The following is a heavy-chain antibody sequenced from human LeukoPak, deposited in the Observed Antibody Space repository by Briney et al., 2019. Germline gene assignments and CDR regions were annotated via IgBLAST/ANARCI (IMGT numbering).Heavy chain of an antibody. CDR3: AKVQRTGVITMIVVVSPFDY. CDR1: GFTFSSYE. V-gene: IGHV3-48*03. CDR2: ISSSGSTI. D-gene: IGHD3-22*01. J-gene: IGHJ4*02. Sequence: GGSLRLSCAASGFTFSSYEMNWVRQAPGKGLEWVSYISSSGSTIYYAASVKGRFTISRDNAKNSLYLQMNSLRAEDTAVYYCAKVQRTGVITMIVVVSPFDYWGQGTLVTVSS.